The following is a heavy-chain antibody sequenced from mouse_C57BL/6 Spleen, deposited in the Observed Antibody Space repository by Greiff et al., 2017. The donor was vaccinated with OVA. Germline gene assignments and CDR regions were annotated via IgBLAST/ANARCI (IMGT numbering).Heavy chain of an antibody. CDR1: GFTFSDYY. CDR3: ARRNYSNDGAMDY. Sequence: EVHLVESGGGLVQPGGSLTLSCAASGFTFSDYYMYWVRQTPEKRLEWVAYISNGGGSTYYPDTVKGRFTISRDNAKNTLYLQMSRLKSEDTAMYYCARRNYSNDGAMDYWGQGTSVTVSS. CDR2: ISNGGGST. J-gene: IGHJ4*01. D-gene: IGHD2-12*01. V-gene: IGHV5-12*01.